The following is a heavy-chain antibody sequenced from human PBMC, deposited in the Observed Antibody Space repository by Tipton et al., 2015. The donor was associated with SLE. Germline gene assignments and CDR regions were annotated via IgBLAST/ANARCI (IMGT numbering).Heavy chain of an antibody. J-gene: IGHJ6*03. CDR1: GGSISSGAYL. D-gene: IGHD4-11*01. Sequence: TLSLTCIASGGSISSGAYLWSWIRQHPGKGLEWIGYIYYSGRTYYNPSLKSRISISVDTSKNQFSLNLRSVTAADTAVYYCARRTYYSNRRYYYMDVWGKGATVTVSS. CDR2: IYYSGRT. CDR3: ARRTYYSNRRYYYMDV. V-gene: IGHV4-31*03.